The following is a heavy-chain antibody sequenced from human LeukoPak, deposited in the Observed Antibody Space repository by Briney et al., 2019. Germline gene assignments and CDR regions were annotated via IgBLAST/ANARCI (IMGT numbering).Heavy chain of an antibody. J-gene: IGHJ4*02. CDR3: ARRRVLMFNSIDY. CDR2: INHSGST. Sequence: SETLSLTCTVSGGSISSSSYYWGWIRQSPGKGLEWIGEINHSGSTNYNPSLESRVTISVDTSKKQFFLKLTSVTAADTAVYFCARRRVLMFNSIDYWGQGTLVTVSS. CDR1: GGSISSSSYY. D-gene: IGHD3-10*02. V-gene: IGHV4-39*07.